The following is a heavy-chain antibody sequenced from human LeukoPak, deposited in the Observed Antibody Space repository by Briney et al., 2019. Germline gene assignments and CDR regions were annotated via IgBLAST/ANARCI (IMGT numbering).Heavy chain of an antibody. CDR3: ARGHGLEDFDWLLYVGRDQYFQH. CDR2: MNPNSGNT. V-gene: IGHV1-8*01. D-gene: IGHD3-9*01. J-gene: IGHJ1*01. Sequence: GASVRVSCKASGYTFTSYDINWVRQATGQGLEWMGWMNPNSGNTGYAQKFQGRVTMTRNTSISTAYMELSSLRSEDTAVYYCARGHGLEDFDWLLYVGRDQYFQHWGQGTLVTVSS. CDR1: GYTFTSYD.